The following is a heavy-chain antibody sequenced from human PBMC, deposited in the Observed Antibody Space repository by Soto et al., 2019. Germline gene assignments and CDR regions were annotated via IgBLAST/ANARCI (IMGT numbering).Heavy chain of an antibody. Sequence: QVQLVESGGGVVQPGRSLRLSCAASGFTFSSYAMHWVRQAPGKGLEWVAVISYDGSNKYYADSVKGRFTISRDNSKNTLYLQMNSLRAEDTAVHYCARVNSGSDYWGQGTLVTVSS. CDR3: ARVNSGSDY. V-gene: IGHV3-30-3*01. J-gene: IGHJ4*02. CDR2: ISYDGSNK. CDR1: GFTFSSYA. D-gene: IGHD1-26*01.